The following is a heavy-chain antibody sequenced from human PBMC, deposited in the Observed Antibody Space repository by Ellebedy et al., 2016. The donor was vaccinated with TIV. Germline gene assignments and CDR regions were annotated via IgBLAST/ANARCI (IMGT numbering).Heavy chain of an antibody. V-gene: IGHV1-8*02. J-gene: IGHJ6*02. CDR1: HHTFSSYD. CDR2: MNPNSGNA. CDR3: ARVRRDYYYGMDV. D-gene: IGHD3-10*01. Sequence: ASVKVSCKASHHTFSSYDINWVRQATGQGLEWMGWMNPNSGNAGYAQKFQGRVTMTRNTSISTAYMELSSLRSEDTAVYYCARVRRDYYYGMDVWGQGTTVTVSS.